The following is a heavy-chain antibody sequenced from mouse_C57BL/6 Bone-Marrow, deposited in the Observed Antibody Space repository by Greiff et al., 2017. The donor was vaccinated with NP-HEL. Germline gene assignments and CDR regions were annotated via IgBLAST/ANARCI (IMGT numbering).Heavy chain of an antibody. D-gene: IGHD1-2*01. Sequence: VKLQQPGAELVMPGASVKLSCKASGYTFTSYWMHWVKQRPGQGLEWIGEIDPSDSYTNYNQTFQGKATLTVDKSSSTAYMQLSSLTSEDSAVYYCAREDGFYYAMDYWGQGTSVTVSS. V-gene: IGHV1-69*01. CDR1: GYTFTSYW. CDR3: AREDGFYYAMDY. CDR2: IDPSDSYT. J-gene: IGHJ4*01.